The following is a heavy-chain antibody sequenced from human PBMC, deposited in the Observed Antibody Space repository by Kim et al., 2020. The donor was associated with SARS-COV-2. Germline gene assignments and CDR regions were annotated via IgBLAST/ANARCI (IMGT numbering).Heavy chain of an antibody. D-gene: IGHD3-3*01. CDR2: GST. J-gene: IGHJ4*02. Sequence: GSTYYNPPLKSRVTISVDTSKNQFSLKLSSVTAADTAVYYCARVFGVVDYWGQGTLVTVSS. CDR3: ARVFGVVDY. V-gene: IGHV4-39*01.